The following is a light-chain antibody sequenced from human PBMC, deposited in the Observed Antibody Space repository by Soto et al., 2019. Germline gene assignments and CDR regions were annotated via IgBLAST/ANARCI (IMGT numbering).Light chain of an antibody. V-gene: IGKV1-5*01. CDR3: QHYNSDPWT. J-gene: IGKJ1*01. CDR2: DAS. Sequence: DIEMIQSPSTLSASVGDRVTITCRASQTIRRWLAWYQQRPGKAPKVLIYDASTLESGVPARFSGSGSETEFTLTISSLQPEDSATYYCQHYNSDPWTFGQGTKV. CDR1: QTIRRW.